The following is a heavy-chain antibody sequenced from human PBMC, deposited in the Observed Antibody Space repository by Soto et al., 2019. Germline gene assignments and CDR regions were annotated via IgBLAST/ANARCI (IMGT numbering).Heavy chain of an antibody. Sequence: QVQLQESGPGLVKPSETLSLTCTVSGGSISSYYWSWIRQPPGKGLEWIGYIYYSGSTNYNPSLKSRVTISVDTSKNQFSLKLSSVTAADTAVYYCAREGRDDFWSGPNRVGGAWFDPWGQGTLVTVSS. J-gene: IGHJ5*02. D-gene: IGHD3-3*01. V-gene: IGHV4-59*01. CDR1: GGSISSYY. CDR2: IYYSGST. CDR3: AREGRDDFWSGPNRVGGAWFDP.